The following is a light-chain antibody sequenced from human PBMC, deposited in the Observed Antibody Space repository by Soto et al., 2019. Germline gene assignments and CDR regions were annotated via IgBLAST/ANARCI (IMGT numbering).Light chain of an antibody. CDR1: QSLVHRDGNTY. J-gene: IGKJ1*01. CDR2: KIS. CDR3: MQATHSPWA. V-gene: IGKV2-24*01. Sequence: DVVMTQTPLSSPVTLGQSASISCRSSQSLVHRDGNTYLSWLHQRPGQPPRLLVYKISHRFSGVPDRFSGSGAGTDFTLRITRVEAEDVGVYYCMQATHSPWAFGQGTKVEIK.